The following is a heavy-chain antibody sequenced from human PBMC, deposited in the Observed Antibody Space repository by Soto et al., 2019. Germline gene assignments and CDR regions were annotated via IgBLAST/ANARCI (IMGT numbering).Heavy chain of an antibody. CDR1: GFTFSDYY. Sequence: QVQLVESGGGLVEPGGSLRLSCAASGFTFSDYYMTWIRQAPGKGLEWVSYIRSSGSNIYYADSVKGRFTISRDNAQNSLSLQMNSLRADDTAVYYCARLIGSSWFEDYWGQGTLVTVSS. CDR3: ARLIGSSWFEDY. D-gene: IGHD6-13*01. V-gene: IGHV3-11*01. CDR2: IRSSGSNI. J-gene: IGHJ4*02.